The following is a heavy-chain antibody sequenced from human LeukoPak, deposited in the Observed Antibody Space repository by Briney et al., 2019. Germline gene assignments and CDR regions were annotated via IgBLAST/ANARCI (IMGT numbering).Heavy chain of an antibody. Sequence: PSETLSLTCAVYGGSFSGYYWSWIRQPPGKGLEWIGEINHSGSTNYNPSLKSRVTISVDTSKNQFSLKLSSVTAADTAVYYCARARRIAVAGTRYFDYWGQGTLVTVSS. J-gene: IGHJ4*02. D-gene: IGHD6-19*01. CDR2: INHSGST. V-gene: IGHV4-34*01. CDR3: ARARRIAVAGTRYFDY. CDR1: GGSFSGYY.